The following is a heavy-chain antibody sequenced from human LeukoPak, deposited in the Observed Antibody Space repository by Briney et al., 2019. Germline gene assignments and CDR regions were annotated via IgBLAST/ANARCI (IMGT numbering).Heavy chain of an antibody. J-gene: IGHJ4*02. V-gene: IGHV3-21*01. CDR1: GFTFSSYG. CDR2: ISSSSTYI. D-gene: IGHD3-22*01. CDR3: ARVGAYYDSSGYSPIDY. Sequence: GGSLRLSCAASGFTFSSYGMTWVRQAPGKGLEWVSWISSSSTYISYAASVKGRFTISRDDASNSRYLHMNSLRAEDTAVYYCARVGAYYDSSGYSPIDYWGQGTLVTVSS.